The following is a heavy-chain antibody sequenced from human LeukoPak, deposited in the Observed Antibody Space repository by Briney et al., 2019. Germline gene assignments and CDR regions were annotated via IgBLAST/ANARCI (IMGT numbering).Heavy chain of an antibody. CDR2: IYTSGST. J-gene: IGHJ4*02. D-gene: IGHD2-2*01. Sequence: SQTLSLIRNVSGGSISSGSYYWSWIRQPAGKGLEWLGRIYTSGSTNYNPSLKSRVTISVATSKHQFSLKLSSVTAADTAVYYCARSSTLLKSFDYWGQGTLVTVSS. CDR1: GGSISSGSYY. CDR3: ARSSTLLKSFDY. V-gene: IGHV4-61*02.